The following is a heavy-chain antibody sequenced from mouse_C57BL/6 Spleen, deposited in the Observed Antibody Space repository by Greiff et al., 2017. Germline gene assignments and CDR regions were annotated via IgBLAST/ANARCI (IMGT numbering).Heavy chain of an antibody. CDR3: ASRYYYGSSPPYYAMDY. J-gene: IGHJ4*01. Sequence: QVQLKQSGPELVKPGASVKLSCKASGYTFTSYDINWVKQRPGQGLEWIGWIYPRDGSTKYNEKFKGKATLTVDTSSSTAYLELHSLTSEDSAVYFCASRYYYGSSPPYYAMDYWGQGTSVTVSS. CDR2: IYPRDGST. D-gene: IGHD1-1*01. V-gene: IGHV1-85*01. CDR1: GYTFTSYD.